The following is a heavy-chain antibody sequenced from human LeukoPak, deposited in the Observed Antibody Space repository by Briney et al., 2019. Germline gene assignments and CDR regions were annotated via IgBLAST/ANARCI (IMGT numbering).Heavy chain of an antibody. CDR1: GGTFSSYA. Sequence: ASVKVSCKASGGTFSSYAISWVRQAPGKGLEWMGGFDPEDGETIYAQKFQGRVTMTEDTSTDTAYMELSSLRSEDTAVYYCARINGRDYLFDYWGPGTLVTVSS. D-gene: IGHD4-11*01. CDR2: FDPEDGET. J-gene: IGHJ4*02. V-gene: IGHV1-24*01. CDR3: ARINGRDYLFDY.